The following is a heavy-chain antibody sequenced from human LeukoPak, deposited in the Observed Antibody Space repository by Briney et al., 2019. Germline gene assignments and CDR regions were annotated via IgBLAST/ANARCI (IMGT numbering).Heavy chain of an antibody. CDR3: ARHRRSRFDY. Sequence: SETLSLTCAVSGYSISSGYYWGWIRQPPGKGLEWIGSIYHSGSTYYNPSLKSRVTISVDTSKNQFSLRLISVTAADTAVYYCARHRRSRFDYWGQGTLVMVSS. V-gene: IGHV4-38-2*01. D-gene: IGHD4-17*01. J-gene: IGHJ4*02. CDR1: GYSISSGYY. CDR2: IYHSGST.